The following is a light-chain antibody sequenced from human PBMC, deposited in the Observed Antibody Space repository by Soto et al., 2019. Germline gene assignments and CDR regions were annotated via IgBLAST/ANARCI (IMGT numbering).Light chain of an antibody. V-gene: IGLV1-44*01. J-gene: IGLJ2*01. Sequence: QPVLTQPPSASGTPGQRVTISCSGSSSNIGSNTVNWYQQLPGTAPKLLIYSNNQRPSGVPDRPSGSKSGTSASLAISGLQSEDEADYYCAAWDDNLNGLVFGGGTKLTVL. CDR2: SNN. CDR1: SSNIGSNT. CDR3: AAWDDNLNGLV.